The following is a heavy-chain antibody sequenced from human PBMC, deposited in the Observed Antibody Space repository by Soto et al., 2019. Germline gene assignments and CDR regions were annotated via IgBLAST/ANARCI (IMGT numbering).Heavy chain of an antibody. J-gene: IGHJ4*02. Sequence: PGGSLRLSCAASGLAFNTYSMHWVRQAPGRGLEREAVISYDGSNTFYADSVKGRFTISRDNSKNTLYLEMNSLRGEATAVYYCAKASPMGYFFDIWGRGSLGTVSS. CDR2: ISYDGSNT. CDR1: GLAFNTYS. V-gene: IGHV3-30-3*01. CDR3: AKASPMGYFFDI.